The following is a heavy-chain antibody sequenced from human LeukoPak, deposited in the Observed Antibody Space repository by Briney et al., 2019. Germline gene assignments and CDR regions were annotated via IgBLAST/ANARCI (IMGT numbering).Heavy chain of an antibody. CDR1: GFTLSSYW. CDR2: IKQDGSEK. J-gene: IGHJ4*02. Sequence: GGSLRLSCAASGFTLSSYWMSWVRQAPGKGLEWVANIKQDGSEKYYVDSVKGRFTISRDNAKNSLYLQMNSLRAEDTAVYYCARVSELWFGAPFDYWGQGTLVTVSS. D-gene: IGHD3-10*01. CDR3: ARVSELWFGAPFDY. V-gene: IGHV3-7*01.